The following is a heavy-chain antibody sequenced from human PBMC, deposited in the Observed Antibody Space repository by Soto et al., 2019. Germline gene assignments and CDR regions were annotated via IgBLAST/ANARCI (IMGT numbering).Heavy chain of an antibody. D-gene: IGHD3-3*01. CDR3: ARGSYDFWSGPLSYYFDY. CDR1: GFTFSNSW. Sequence: PGGSLRLSCAASGFTFSNSWMTWVRQAPGKGLEWVANMNQDGSEKYYEDSVKGRFTISRDNAKNSLSLQMNSLRAEDTAVYYCARGSYDFWSGPLSYYFDYWGQGTLVTVSS. V-gene: IGHV3-7*03. CDR2: MNQDGSEK. J-gene: IGHJ4*02.